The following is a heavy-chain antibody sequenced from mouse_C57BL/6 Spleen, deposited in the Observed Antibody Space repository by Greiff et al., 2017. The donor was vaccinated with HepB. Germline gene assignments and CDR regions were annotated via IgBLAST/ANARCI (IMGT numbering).Heavy chain of an antibody. D-gene: IGHD1-1*01. Sequence: EVQVVESGGGLVKPGGSLKLSCAASGFTFSDYGMHWVRQAPEKGLEWVAYISSGSSTIYYADTVKGRFTISRDNAKNTLFLQMTSLRSEDTAMYYCARPTVVALYAMDYWGQGTSVTVSS. J-gene: IGHJ4*01. V-gene: IGHV5-17*01. CDR1: GFTFSDYG. CDR2: ISSGSSTI. CDR3: ARPTVVALYAMDY.